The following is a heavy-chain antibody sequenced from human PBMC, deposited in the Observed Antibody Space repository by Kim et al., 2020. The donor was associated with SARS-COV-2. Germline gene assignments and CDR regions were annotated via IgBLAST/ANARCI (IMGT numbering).Heavy chain of an antibody. CDR1: GFTFSSYG. V-gene: IGHV3-33*05. Sequence: GGSLRLSCAASGFTFSSYGMHWVRQAPGKGLEWVAVISYDGSNKYYADSVKGRFTISRDNSKNTLYLQMNSLRVEDTAVYYCARNWVVRERYNWFDPWG. CDR2: ISYDGSNK. J-gene: IGHJ5*02. D-gene: IGHD2-15*01. CDR3: ARNWVVRERYNWFDP.